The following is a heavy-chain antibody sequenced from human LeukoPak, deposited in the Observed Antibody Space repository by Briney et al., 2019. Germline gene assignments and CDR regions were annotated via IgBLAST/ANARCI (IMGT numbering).Heavy chain of an antibody. Sequence: SETLSLTCPVYGGSFSGYYWSWIRQPPGKGLEWIGEINHSGSTNYNPSLKSRVTISVDTSKNQFSPKLSSVTAADTAVYYCARRRLEILWGSYRYPPYYFDYWGQGTLVTVSS. V-gene: IGHV4-34*01. D-gene: IGHD3-16*02. CDR2: INHSGST. CDR1: GGSFSGYY. CDR3: ARRRLEILWGSYRYPPYYFDY. J-gene: IGHJ4*02.